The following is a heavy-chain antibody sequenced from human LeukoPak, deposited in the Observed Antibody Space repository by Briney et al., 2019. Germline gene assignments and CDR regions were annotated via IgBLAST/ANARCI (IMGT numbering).Heavy chain of an antibody. CDR3: AKGSRIAAAVGYMNV. D-gene: IGHD6-13*01. CDR1: GFTFSSYG. CDR2: IRYDGSNK. Sequence: PGGSLRLSCAASGFTFSSYGMHWVRQAPGKGLEWVAFIRYDGSNKYYADSVKGRFTISRDNSKNTLYLQMNSLRAEDTAVYYCAKGSRIAAAVGYMNVWGKGTTVTVSS. J-gene: IGHJ6*03. V-gene: IGHV3-30*02.